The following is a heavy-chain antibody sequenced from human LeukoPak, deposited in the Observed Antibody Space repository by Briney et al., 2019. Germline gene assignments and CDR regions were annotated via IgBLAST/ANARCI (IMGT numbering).Heavy chain of an antibody. J-gene: IGHJ4*02. CDR1: GYTFTNYY. Sequence: ASVKVSCKASGYTFTNYYMHWVRQAPGQGLDWMGIINPSGGSTTYAQKFQGRVTMTRDTSTSTVYMTLSSLTSEDTAVYYCARAGYWAATGYATHWGQGSLVTVYS. CDR3: ARAGYWAATGYATH. D-gene: IGHD6-13*01. CDR2: INPSGGST. V-gene: IGHV1-46*03.